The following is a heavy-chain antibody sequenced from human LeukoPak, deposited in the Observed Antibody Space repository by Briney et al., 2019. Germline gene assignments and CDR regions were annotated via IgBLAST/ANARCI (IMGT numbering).Heavy chain of an antibody. CDR1: GGSISSYF. Sequence: SETLSLTCTVSGGSISSYFWSWIRQPPGKGLEWIGYIYYSGSTNYNPSLKSRVTISVDTSKNQFSLKLSSVTAADTAVYYCARGNSYYDSSGYIYWGQGTLVTASS. V-gene: IGHV4-59*01. J-gene: IGHJ4*02. CDR2: IYYSGST. CDR3: ARGNSYYDSSGYIY. D-gene: IGHD3-22*01.